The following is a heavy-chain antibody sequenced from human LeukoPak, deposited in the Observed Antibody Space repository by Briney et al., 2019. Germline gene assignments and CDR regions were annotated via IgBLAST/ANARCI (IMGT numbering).Heavy chain of an antibody. CDR3: TRVLAAPRKEQSYYYYMDV. CDR1: GFTFGDYA. J-gene: IGHJ6*03. Sequence: HAAGSLSLSCTASGFTFGDYAMSWFRHAPGKGLEWGGFLSSKAYGEKTEHAAHVKGTVTIARDDSKSIADLQMNSLKTEDTAVYYCTRVLAAPRKEQSYYYYMDVWGKGTTVTVSS. D-gene: IGHD6-6*01. CDR2: LSSKAYGEKT. V-gene: IGHV3-49*03.